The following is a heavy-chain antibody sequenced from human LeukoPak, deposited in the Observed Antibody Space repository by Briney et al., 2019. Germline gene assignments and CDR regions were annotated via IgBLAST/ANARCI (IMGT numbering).Heavy chain of an antibody. CDR1: GFTFSSCG. D-gene: IGHD3-22*01. CDR3: AKYYDSSGYPIDY. Sequence: GGSLRLSCAASGFTFSSCGMHWVRQAPGKGLEWVAVISYDGSNKYYADSVKGRFTISRDNSKNTLYLQMNSLRAEDTAVYYCAKYYDSSGYPIDYWGQGTLVTVSS. CDR2: ISYDGSNK. J-gene: IGHJ4*02. V-gene: IGHV3-30*18.